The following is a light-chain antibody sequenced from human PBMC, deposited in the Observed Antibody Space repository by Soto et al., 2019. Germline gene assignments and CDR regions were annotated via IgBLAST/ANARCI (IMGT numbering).Light chain of an antibody. V-gene: IGKV3-15*01. J-gene: IGKJ1*01. CDR1: QSVSSD. CDR3: QQYNNWPWT. CDR2: GAS. Sequence: EIVMTQSPATLSVSPGERATLSCRASQSVSSDLAWYHQKPGQPPRLLISGASTRATGIPARFSGSGSGTEFTLTINSLQSEDFAVYYCQQYNNWPWTFGQGTKVEIK.